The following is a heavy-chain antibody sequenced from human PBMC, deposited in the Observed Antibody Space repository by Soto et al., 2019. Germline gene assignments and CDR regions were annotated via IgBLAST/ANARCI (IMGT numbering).Heavy chain of an antibody. CDR3: TTDSLSGGPR. J-gene: IGHJ4*02. Sequence: EVQLVESGGGLVKPGGSLSLSCAASGFTCSNAWMNWVRQAPGKGLEWVGRIKSRTDGGTTDYAAPVKGRFTISRDDSKNMLYLQMNSLKTEDTAVYYCTTDSLSGGPRWGQGTLVTVSS. CDR2: IKSRTDGGTT. CDR1: GFTCSNAW. D-gene: IGHD3-16*01. V-gene: IGHV3-15*07.